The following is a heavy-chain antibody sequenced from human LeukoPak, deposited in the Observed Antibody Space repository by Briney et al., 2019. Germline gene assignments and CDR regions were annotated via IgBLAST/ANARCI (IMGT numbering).Heavy chain of an antibody. V-gene: IGHV3-30*02. CDR3: ATQSITLVVVISPFDY. D-gene: IGHD3-22*01. Sequence: GGSLRLSCAASGFTFSTFPMHWVRQAPGKGLEWVALIQDGGATTNYADSVRGRFTISRDNSKSTVYLQMNSLKPDDTAVYYCATQSITLVVVISPFDYWGQGTLVTVSS. J-gene: IGHJ4*02. CDR1: GFTFSTFP. CDR2: IQDGGATT.